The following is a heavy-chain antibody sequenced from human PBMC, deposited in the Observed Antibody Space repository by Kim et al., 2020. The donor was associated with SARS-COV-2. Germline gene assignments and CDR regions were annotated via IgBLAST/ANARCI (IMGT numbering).Heavy chain of an antibody. J-gene: IGHJ4*03. CDR1: GFTFNTYW. CDR2: IKQDGSDK. Sequence: GGSLRLSCAASGFTFNTYWMTWVRQAPGKGLEWVAIIKQDGSDKYYVDSVRGRFTISRDNAKNSLYLQMNSLRVEDTAVYYCASGLAVTGTRLFDFWGRGTLVTVSS. D-gene: IGHD6-19*01. CDR3: ASGLAVTGTRLFDF. V-gene: IGHV3-7*03.